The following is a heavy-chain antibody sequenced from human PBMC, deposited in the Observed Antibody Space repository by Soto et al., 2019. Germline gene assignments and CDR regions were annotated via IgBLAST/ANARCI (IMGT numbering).Heavy chain of an antibody. CDR1: GGTFSSYT. D-gene: IGHD2-2*01. V-gene: IGHV1-69*02. Sequence: ASVKVSCKASGGTFSSYTISWVRQAPGQGLEWMGRIIPILGIANYAQKFQGRVTITADKSTRTAYMELSSLRSEDTAVYYCASTLGYCSSTSCIGGDYWGQGTLVTVSS. CDR2: IIPILGIA. CDR3: ASTLGYCSSTSCIGGDY. J-gene: IGHJ4*02.